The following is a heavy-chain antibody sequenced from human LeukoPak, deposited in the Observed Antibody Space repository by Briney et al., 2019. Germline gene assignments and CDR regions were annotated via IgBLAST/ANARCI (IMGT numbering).Heavy chain of an antibody. CDR3: ARVGPGGDY. CDR1: GFTFDDYA. D-gene: IGHD3-10*01. V-gene: IGHV3-9*01. J-gene: IGHJ4*02. CDR2: ISWNSGSI. Sequence: RPGGSLRLSCAASGFTFDDYAMHWVRQAPGKGLEWVSGISWNSGSIGYADSVKGRFTISRDNAKNSLYLQMNSLRAEDTALYYCARVGPGGDYWGQGTLVTVSS.